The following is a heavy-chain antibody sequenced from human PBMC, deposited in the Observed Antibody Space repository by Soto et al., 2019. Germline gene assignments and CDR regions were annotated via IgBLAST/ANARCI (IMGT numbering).Heavy chain of an antibody. J-gene: IGHJ5*02. Sequence: QVQLQESGPGLVKPSQTLSLTCTVSGGSISSGGYYWSWIRQHPGKGLEWIGYIYYSGSTYYNPSLKSLVTISVDTSKNQCALKLSSVTAADTAVYYCARTSLRFLEWRTNNCFDPWGQETLVTVSS. V-gene: IGHV4-31*01. CDR1: GGSISSGGYY. CDR3: ARTSLRFLEWRTNNCFDP. D-gene: IGHD3-3*01. CDR2: IYYSGST.